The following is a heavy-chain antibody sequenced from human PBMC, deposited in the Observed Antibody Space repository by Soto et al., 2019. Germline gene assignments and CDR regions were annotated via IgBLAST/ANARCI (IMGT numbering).Heavy chain of an antibody. D-gene: IGHD2-2*01. CDR3: ARVPDR. J-gene: IGHJ5*02. CDR2: IYHSGSN. CDR1: GGSISSGGYS. V-gene: IGHV4-30-2*01. Sequence: QMQLQESVSGLVKPSQTLSLTCAVSGGSISSGGYSWSWIRQPPGKGLEWIGYIYHSGSNYYNPSLKSRVTISVDRSKNQFSMKLSSVTAADTAVYYCARVPDRWGQGTLVTVYS.